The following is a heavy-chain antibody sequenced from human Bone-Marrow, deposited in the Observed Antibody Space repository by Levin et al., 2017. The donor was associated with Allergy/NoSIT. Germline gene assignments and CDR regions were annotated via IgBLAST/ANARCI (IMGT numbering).Heavy chain of an antibody. Sequence: ASVKVSCKASGYTFTGHQMHWVRHAPGQGLEWMGMIDPHNGGTNYAPKFRGRVTMTSDTSVDTAYLELTRLASDDTAIYYCAKDWTLHYCFDSWGQGTLVTVSS. D-gene: IGHD3/OR15-3a*01. J-gene: IGHJ4*02. CDR1: GYTFTGHQ. CDR2: IDPHNGGT. V-gene: IGHV1-2*02. CDR3: AKDWTLHYCFDS.